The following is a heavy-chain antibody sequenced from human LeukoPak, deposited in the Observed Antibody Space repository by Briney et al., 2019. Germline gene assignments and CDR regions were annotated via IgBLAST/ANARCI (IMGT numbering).Heavy chain of an antibody. Sequence: NPGGSLRLSCTASGFTFGDYAMSWFRQAPGKGLEWVGFISSKAYGGTTEYAASVQCRFTISRDDSKSIAYLQMNSLKTEDTAVYYCTAEVGAMVRGVIRGYYFDYWGQGTLVTVSS. CDR1: GFTFGDYA. CDR2: ISSKAYGGTT. CDR3: TAEVGAMVRGVIRGYYFDY. D-gene: IGHD3-10*01. V-gene: IGHV3-49*05. J-gene: IGHJ4*02.